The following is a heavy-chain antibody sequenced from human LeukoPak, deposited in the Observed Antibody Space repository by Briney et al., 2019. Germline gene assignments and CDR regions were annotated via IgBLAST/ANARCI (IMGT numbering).Heavy chain of an antibody. Sequence: GGSLRLSCAASGFTFSSYAMHWVRQAPGKGLEWVAVISYDGSNKYYADSVKGRFTISRDNSKNTMYLQMNSLRAEDTAVYYCARVPNSYGFYYFDYWGQGTLVTVSS. V-gene: IGHV3-30-3*01. CDR2: ISYDGSNK. CDR1: GFTFSSYA. J-gene: IGHJ4*02. D-gene: IGHD5-18*01. CDR3: ARVPNSYGFYYFDY.